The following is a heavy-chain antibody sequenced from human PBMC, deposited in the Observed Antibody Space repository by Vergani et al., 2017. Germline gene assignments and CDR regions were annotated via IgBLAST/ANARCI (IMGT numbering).Heavy chain of an antibody. Sequence: QVQLVESGGGVVQPGRSLRLSCTSSGFTFSTYAMHWVRQAPGKGLEWVAIIYYDGSKKYYADSVKGQFTISRDNSRHTLDLLMSSLSAEDTAIYYCVREGSYCGSTTCRNPSYVYYYHMGVWGEGTTVTVSS. CDR3: VREGSYCGSTTCRNPSYVYYYHMGV. V-gene: IGHV3-33*01. CDR2: IYYDGSKK. J-gene: IGHJ6*03. CDR1: GFTFSTYA. D-gene: IGHD2-21*01.